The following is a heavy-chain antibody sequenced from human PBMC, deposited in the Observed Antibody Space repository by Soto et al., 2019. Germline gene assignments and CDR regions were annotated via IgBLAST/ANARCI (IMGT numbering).Heavy chain of an antibody. Sequence: GGSLRLSCAASGFTFSSYGMHWVRQAPGKGLEWVAVISYDGSNKHYADSVKGRFTISRDNSKNTLYLQMNSLRAEDTAVYYCAREGYYDFWSGYLTSYYYGMDVWGQGTTVTVSS. CDR2: ISYDGSNK. D-gene: IGHD3-3*01. CDR1: GFTFSSYG. CDR3: AREGYYDFWSGYLTSYYYGMDV. V-gene: IGHV3-30*03. J-gene: IGHJ6*02.